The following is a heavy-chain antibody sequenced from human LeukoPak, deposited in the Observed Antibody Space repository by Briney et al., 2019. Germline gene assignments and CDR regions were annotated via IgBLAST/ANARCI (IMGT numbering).Heavy chain of an antibody. J-gene: IGHJ4*02. CDR1: GYSFTSYW. V-gene: IGHV5-51*01. D-gene: IGHD6-19*01. CDR3: AGIRYSSGCYISRRDFYFDY. CDR2: IYPGDSDT. Sequence: GESLKISCKGSGYSFTSYWIGWVRQMPGKGLEWMGIIYPGDSDTRYSPSFQGQVTISADKSISTAYLQWGSLKASDTAMYYCAGIRYSSGCYISRRDFYFDYWGQGTLVTVSS.